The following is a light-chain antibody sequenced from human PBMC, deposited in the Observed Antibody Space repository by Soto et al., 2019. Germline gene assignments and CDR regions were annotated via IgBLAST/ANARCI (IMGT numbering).Light chain of an antibody. CDR1: SSDVGSYNY. Sequence: QSVLTQPASVSGSPEQSITISCTGTSSDVGSYNYVSWYQQHPGKAPKLMIYEVSNRPSGVSDRFSGSKSGNTASLTISGLQAEDEADYYCSSYTSTATRVFGGGTKLTVL. V-gene: IGLV2-14*01. CDR2: EVS. J-gene: IGLJ3*02. CDR3: SSYTSTATRV.